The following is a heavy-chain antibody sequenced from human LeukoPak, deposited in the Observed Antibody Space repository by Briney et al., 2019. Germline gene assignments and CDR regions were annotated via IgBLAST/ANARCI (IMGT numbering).Heavy chain of an antibody. CDR3: APLDFWVPST. Sequence: ASVKVSCKVSGYTLNELSIHWVRQADGQGLEWMGGFDPKYGETVYAQKFQGRVTMAEDTSTDTAYMELSSLRSEDTAVYYCAPLDFWVPSTWGQGTLVTVSS. V-gene: IGHV1-24*01. CDR2: FDPKYGET. D-gene: IGHD3-3*01. J-gene: IGHJ5*02. CDR1: GYTLNELS.